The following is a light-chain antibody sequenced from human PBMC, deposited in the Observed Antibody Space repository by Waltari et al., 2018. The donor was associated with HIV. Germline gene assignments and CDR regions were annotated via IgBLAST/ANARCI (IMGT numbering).Light chain of an antibody. J-gene: IGKJ3*01. CDR2: AAS. V-gene: IGKV1-39*01. Sequence: DIQMTQSPSSLSAPVGDRVTINCRASQSIGVYLNWYRQKQGKAPELLIYAASNLQTGLPARFSGSGSGTDFTLTISSLQPEDFATYYCQQTFNIPLIFGPGTKVDV. CDR3: QQTFNIPLI. CDR1: QSIGVY.